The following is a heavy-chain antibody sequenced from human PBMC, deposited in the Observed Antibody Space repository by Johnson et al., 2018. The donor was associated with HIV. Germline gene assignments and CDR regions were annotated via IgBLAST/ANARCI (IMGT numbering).Heavy chain of an antibody. J-gene: IGHJ3*02. D-gene: IGHD2-15*01. CDR1: GFTFSNHA. CDR3: AKSYCPGWDGFEM. V-gene: IGHV3-30*18. CDR2: MSYAGTNE. Sequence: QVQLVESGGGVVQPGRSLRLSCAASGFTFSNHAMYWVRQAPGKGLEWVALMSYAGTNEYYADSVKGRFTISRDNSKNMLYLQMNTLRADDTGVYYCAKSYCPGWDGFEMWGQGTMVTVSS.